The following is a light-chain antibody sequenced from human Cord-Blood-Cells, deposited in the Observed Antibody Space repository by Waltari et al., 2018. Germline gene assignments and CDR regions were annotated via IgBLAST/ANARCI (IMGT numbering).Light chain of an antibody. J-gene: IGKJ1*01. CDR1: QSVSSSY. CDR2: GAS. Sequence: LSLSPGERATLSCRASQSVSSSYLAWYQQKPGQAPRLLIYGASSRATGIPDRFSGSGSGTDFTLTISRLEPEDFAVYYCQQYGSSPGWTFGQGTKVEIK. V-gene: IGKV3-20*01. CDR3: QQYGSSPGWT.